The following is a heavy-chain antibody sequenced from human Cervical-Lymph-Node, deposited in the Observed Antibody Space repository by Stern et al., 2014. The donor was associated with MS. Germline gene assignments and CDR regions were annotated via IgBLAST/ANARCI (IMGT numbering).Heavy chain of an antibody. CDR2: ITPVFNSA. CDR3: AREVGSLAMDV. CDR1: GDTFTDYA. D-gene: IGHD5-12*01. Sequence: MQLVESGAEVKKPGSSVRVSCKASGDTFTDYAISWVRQAPGQGPEWMGGITPVFNSADYAQKFQGRLTITADKSRSTAYMELSSLTSEDTAVYYCAREVGSLAMDVWGQGTTVTVSS. V-gene: IGHV1-69*06. J-gene: IGHJ6*01.